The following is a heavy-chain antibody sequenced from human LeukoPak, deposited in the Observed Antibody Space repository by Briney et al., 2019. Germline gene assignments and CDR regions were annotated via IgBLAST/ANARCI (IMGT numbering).Heavy chain of an antibody. D-gene: IGHD3-3*01. Sequence: PGGSLRLSCAASGFTFSSYAMHWVRQAPGKGREGVAAISYDGSNKYYADSVKGRFTISRDNSKNTLYLQMNSPRAEDTAVYYCARDSITIQRYDFWSGYFDYWGQGTLVTVSS. CDR1: GFTFSSYA. CDR2: ISYDGSNK. J-gene: IGHJ4*02. CDR3: ARDSITIQRYDFWSGYFDY. V-gene: IGHV3-30-3*01.